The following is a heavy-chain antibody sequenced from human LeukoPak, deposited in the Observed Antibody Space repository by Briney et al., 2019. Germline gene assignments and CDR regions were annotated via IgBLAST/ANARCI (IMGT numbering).Heavy chain of an antibody. J-gene: IGHJ5*02. D-gene: IGHD3-3*01. CDR3: VKCYDFSGSEWFDP. V-gene: IGHV3-23*01. CDR2: ISGSGDNT. CDR1: GFTFSNHA. Sequence: GGSLRLSCAASGFTFSNHAMSWVRQAPGKGLEWVSAISGSGDNTYYADSVKGRFTISRDNSKNTLYLQMNSLRVEDTAVYYCVKCYDFSGSEWFDPWGQGTLVTVSS.